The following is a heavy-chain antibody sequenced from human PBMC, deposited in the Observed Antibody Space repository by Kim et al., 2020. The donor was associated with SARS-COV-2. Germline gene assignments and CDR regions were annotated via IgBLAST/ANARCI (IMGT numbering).Heavy chain of an antibody. D-gene: IGHD6-19*01. CDR3: AKVMESGWYSHYFDY. J-gene: IGHJ4*02. V-gene: IGHV3-43*01. Sequence: GGSLRLSCAASGFTFDDYTMHWVRQAPGKGLEWVSLISWDGGSTYYADSVKGRFTISRDNSKNSLYLQMNSLRTEDTALYYCAKVMESGWYSHYFDYWGQGTLVTVSS. CDR2: ISWDGGST. CDR1: GFTFDDYT.